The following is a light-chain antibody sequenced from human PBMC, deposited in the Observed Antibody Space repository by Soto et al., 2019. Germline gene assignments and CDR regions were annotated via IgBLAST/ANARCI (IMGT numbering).Light chain of an antibody. Sequence: DVGMSQSPNSLAVSLCGRSTSSSKSDHSVLHSPNNRNYLAWFQHRTGQPPKLLIYWASFRESGVPDRFSGSGSGTDFTLTITSLQAEDVATYYCHQYLTNSWKFGQGTKV. CDR1: HSVLHSPNNRNY. V-gene: IGKV4-1*01. J-gene: IGKJ1*01. CDR2: WAS. CDR3: HQYLTNSWK.